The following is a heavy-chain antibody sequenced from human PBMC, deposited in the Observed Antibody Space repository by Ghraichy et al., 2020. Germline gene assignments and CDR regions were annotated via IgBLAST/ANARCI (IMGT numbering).Heavy chain of an antibody. CDR3: ARDRQLADYFYYYAMDV. D-gene: IGHD1-1*01. Sequence: SVKVSCKASGDTFSTYAFNWVRQAPGQGLEWLGRIVPILSVTNYAQTFQGRFTISADQSTSTAYLELSSLRSEDTAVYYCARDRQLADYFYYYAMDVWGQGTTVTVSS. J-gene: IGHJ6*02. CDR2: IVPILSVT. V-gene: IGHV1-69*04. CDR1: GDTFSTYA.